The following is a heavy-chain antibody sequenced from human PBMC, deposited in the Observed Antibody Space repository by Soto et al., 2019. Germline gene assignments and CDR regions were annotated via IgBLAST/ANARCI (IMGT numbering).Heavy chain of an antibody. CDR2: ISSSSSTI. CDR1: GFTFSSYS. V-gene: IGHV3-48*01. J-gene: IGHJ6*02. Sequence: GGSLRLSCAASGFTFSSYSMNWVRQAPGKGLEWVSYISSSSSTIYYADSVKGRFTISRDNAKNSLYLQMNSLRAEDTAVYYCARGVAVAEAYYYYGMDVWGQGTTVTVSS. D-gene: IGHD6-19*01. CDR3: ARGVAVAEAYYYYGMDV.